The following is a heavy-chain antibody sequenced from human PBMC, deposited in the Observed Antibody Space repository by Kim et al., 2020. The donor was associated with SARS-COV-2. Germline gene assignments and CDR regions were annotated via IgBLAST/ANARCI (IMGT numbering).Heavy chain of an antibody. CDR3: AIAPKSSPKWFGEWYYYYYYGMDV. Sequence: SVKVSCKASGGTFSSYAISWVRQAPGQGLEWMGGIIPIFGTANYAQKFQGRVTITADESTSTAYMELSSLRSEDTAVYYCAIAPKSSPKWFGEWYYYYYYGMDVWGQGTTVTVSS. CDR1: GGTFSSYA. D-gene: IGHD3-10*01. J-gene: IGHJ6*02. V-gene: IGHV1-69*13. CDR2: IIPIFGTA.